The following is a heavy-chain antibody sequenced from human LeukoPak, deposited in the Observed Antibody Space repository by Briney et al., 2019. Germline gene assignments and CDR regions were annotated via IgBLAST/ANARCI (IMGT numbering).Heavy chain of an antibody. V-gene: IGHV3-30*03. CDR3: VGGYDPHY. CDR2: ISNDGSNK. CDR1: GFTFSGYD. Sequence: PGGSLRLSCEASGFTFSGYDMHWVRQAPGKGLEWVALISNDGSNKYHADSVKDRFTISRDNSKSTLYLQMNSLRAEDTAIYYCVGGYDPHYWGQGTLVTVSS. J-gene: IGHJ4*02. D-gene: IGHD2-8*02.